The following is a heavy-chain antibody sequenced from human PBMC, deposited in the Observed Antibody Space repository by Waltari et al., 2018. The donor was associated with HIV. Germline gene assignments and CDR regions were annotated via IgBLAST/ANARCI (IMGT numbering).Heavy chain of an antibody. D-gene: IGHD1-7*01. V-gene: IGHV4-34*01. Sequence: QVQLQQWGAGLLKPSETLSLTCAVYGGSFSGYYWSWIRQPPGKGMEWIGEIKHSGSTNYNPSLKSQVTISGGTSKNQFSLKLSSVTAADTAVYYCARGQSLRSTGTTWMDVWGQGTTVTVSS. CDR2: IKHSGST. J-gene: IGHJ6*02. CDR3: ARGQSLRSTGTTWMDV. CDR1: GGSFSGYY.